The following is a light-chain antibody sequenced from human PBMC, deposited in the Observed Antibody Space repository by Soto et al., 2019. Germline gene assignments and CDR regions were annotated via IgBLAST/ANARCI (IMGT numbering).Light chain of an antibody. Sequence: QSVLTQPPSVSGAPGQRVTISCTGSSSNIGAGYDVHWYQQLPGTAPKLLIYGNSNRPXGVPDRFSXXXXXXXASXAXXXLQAEDEADYYCQSYDSSLSGSVFGGGTQLTVL. CDR1: SSNIGAGYD. J-gene: IGLJ2*01. CDR3: QSYDSSLSGSV. CDR2: GNS. V-gene: IGLV1-40*01.